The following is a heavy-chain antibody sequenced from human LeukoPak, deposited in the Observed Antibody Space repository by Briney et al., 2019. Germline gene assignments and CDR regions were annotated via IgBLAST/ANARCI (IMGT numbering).Heavy chain of an antibody. D-gene: IGHD3-3*01. V-gene: IGHV4-4*07. CDR3: ARGFRITIFGVVKRGNWFDP. CDR1: GGSISSYY. CDR2: IYTSGST. J-gene: IGHJ5*02. Sequence: SETLSLTCTVSGGSISSYYWSWIRQPAGKGLEWIGHIYTSGSTKYNPSLKGRVTMSVDTSKNQFSLKLSSVTAADTAVYYCARGFRITIFGVVKRGNWFDPWGQGTLVTVSS.